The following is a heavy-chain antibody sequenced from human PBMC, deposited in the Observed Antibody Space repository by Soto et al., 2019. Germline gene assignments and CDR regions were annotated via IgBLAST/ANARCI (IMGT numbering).Heavy chain of an antibody. CDR3: ARTSVNWGSRGLVDY. V-gene: IGHV2-5*02. D-gene: IGHD7-27*01. CDR2: LYWDDDK. J-gene: IGHJ4*02. Sequence: QITLKESGPTLVKPTQTLTLTCTFSGFSLSTSGVGVGWIRQPPGKALEWLAFLYWDDDKRYSPSLKSRLTSTQQTSKNHVLLTMTNMDPVETATSYCARTSVNWGSRGLVDYWGQGTLVTVAS. CDR1: GFSLSTSGVG.